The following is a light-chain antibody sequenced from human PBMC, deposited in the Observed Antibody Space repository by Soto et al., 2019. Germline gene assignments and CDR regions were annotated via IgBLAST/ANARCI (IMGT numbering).Light chain of an antibody. Sequence: DTQMTQSPSSLSASVGDRVTITCRASQSISSFLNWYQQKPGKAPKLLIYAASSLQSGVPSRFSGSGSGTDFTLTIRSLQPEDFATYYCQQSYSTTITFGQGTRLE. V-gene: IGKV1-39*01. CDR1: QSISSF. CDR2: AAS. J-gene: IGKJ5*01. CDR3: QQSYSTTIT.